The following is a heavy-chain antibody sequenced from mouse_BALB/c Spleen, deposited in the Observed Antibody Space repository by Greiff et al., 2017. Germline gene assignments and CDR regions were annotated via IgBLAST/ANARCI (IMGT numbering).Heavy chain of an antibody. CDR2: ISIGSSTI. Sequence: EVQGVESGGGLVQPGGSRKLSCAASGFTFSSFGMHWVRQAPEKGLEWVAYISIGSSTIYYADTVKGRFTISRDNPKNTLFLQMTSLRSEDTAMYYCARSKPAYWYFDVWGAGTTVTVSS. J-gene: IGHJ1*01. CDR1: GFTFSSFG. CDR3: ARSKPAYWYFDV. V-gene: IGHV5-17*02.